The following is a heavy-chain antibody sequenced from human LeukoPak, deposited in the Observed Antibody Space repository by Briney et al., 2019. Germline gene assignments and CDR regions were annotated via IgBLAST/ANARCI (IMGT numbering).Heavy chain of an antibody. Sequence: SETLSLTCSVSGGSISSYYWSWIRQPPGKGLEWIGYIYYSGSTNYNPSLKSRVTISVDTSKNQFSLKLTSVTAADTAVYYCARLGIGVVPTAMLGDYYFDYWGQGTLVTVSS. CDR2: IYYSGST. CDR3: ARLGIGVVPTAMLGDYYFDY. CDR1: GGSISSYY. V-gene: IGHV4-59*08. J-gene: IGHJ4*02. D-gene: IGHD2-2*01.